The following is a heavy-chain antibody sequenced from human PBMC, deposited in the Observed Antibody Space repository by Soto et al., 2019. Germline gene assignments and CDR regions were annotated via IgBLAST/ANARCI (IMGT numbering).Heavy chain of an antibody. CDR2: IYFNGNT. CDR1: GVSISDTSYY. D-gene: IGHD3-16*01. Sequence: SDTLSLTFNVSGVSISDTSYYWGWIRQPPGKGLEWIGTIYFNGNTFYNPSLKSRLTISVDTSKKKISLRLTSVTAADTAVYYSARQGAXWGQGTLVTVSX. V-gene: IGHV4-39*01. J-gene: IGHJ4*02. CDR3: ARQGAX.